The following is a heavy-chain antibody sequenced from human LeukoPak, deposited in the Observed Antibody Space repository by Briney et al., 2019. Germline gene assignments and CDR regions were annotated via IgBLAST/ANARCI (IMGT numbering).Heavy chain of an antibody. CDR3: VRLGGYDFSTTFDP. D-gene: IGHD3-3*01. CDR2: IYHSGST. CDR1: GYSISSGYY. V-gene: IGHV4-38-2*01. Sequence: SETLSLTCAVSGYSISSGYYWGWVRQPPGKGLEWIGSIYHSGSTYYNPSLKSRVTISVDTSKNQLSLKLSSVTAADTAVYYCVRLGGYDFSTTFDPWGQGTLVTVSS. J-gene: IGHJ5*02.